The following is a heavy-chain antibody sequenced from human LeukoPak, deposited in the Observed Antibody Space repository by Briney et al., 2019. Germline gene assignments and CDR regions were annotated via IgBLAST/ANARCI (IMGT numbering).Heavy chain of an antibody. V-gene: IGHV3-23*01. D-gene: IGHD5-12*01. CDR3: AKDRYSGYDLYYFDY. J-gene: IGHJ4*02. CDR2: ISGSGGST. CDR1: GFTFSSYG. Sequence: GGSLRLFCASSGFTFSSYGMSWVRQAPGKGLEGVTVISGSGGSTNYADSVKGRFTISRDNSKNTLCLQMNSLRAEDTAVYYCAKDRYSGYDLYYFDYWGQGTLVTVSS.